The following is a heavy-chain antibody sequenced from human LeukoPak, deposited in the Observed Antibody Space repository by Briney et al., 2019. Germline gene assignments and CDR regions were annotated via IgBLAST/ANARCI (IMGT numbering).Heavy chain of an antibody. CDR2: IIPIFGTA. D-gene: IGHD5-18*01. Sequence: GASVKVSCKASGGTFSSYAISWVRQAPGQGLEWMGGIIPIFGTANYAQKFQGRVTITADKSTSTAYMELSSLRSEDTAVYYCARENSGYSYGYDYWGQGTLVTVSS. J-gene: IGHJ4*02. CDR3: ARENSGYSYGYDY. V-gene: IGHV1-69*06. CDR1: GGTFSSYA.